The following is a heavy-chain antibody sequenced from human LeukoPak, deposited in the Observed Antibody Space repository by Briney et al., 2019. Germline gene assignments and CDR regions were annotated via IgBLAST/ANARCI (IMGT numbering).Heavy chain of an antibody. Sequence: PSETLSLTCTVSGGSISSYYWSWIRQPPGKGLEWIGYIYYSGSTNYNPSLKSRVTISVDTSKNQFSLKLSSVTAADMAVYYCARGRPHSLVVVHDWFDPWGQGTLVTVSS. CDR1: GGSISSYY. V-gene: IGHV4-59*01. J-gene: IGHJ5*02. CDR2: IYYSGST. D-gene: IGHD3-22*01. CDR3: ARGRPHSLVVVHDWFDP.